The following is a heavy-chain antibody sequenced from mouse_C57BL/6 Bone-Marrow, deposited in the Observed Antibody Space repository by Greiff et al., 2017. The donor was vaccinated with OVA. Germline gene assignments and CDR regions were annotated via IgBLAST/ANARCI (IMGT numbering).Heavy chain of an antibody. CDR2: IDPENGDT. CDR3: TTGGLRYFDY. CDR1: GFNIKDDY. V-gene: IGHV14-4*01. Sequence: VQLQQSGAELVRPGASVKLSCTASGFNIKDDYMHWVKQRPEQGLEWIGWIDPENGDTEYASKFQGKATITADTSSNTAYLQLSSLTSEDTAVYYCTTGGLRYFDYWGQGTTLTVSS. D-gene: IGHD2-4*01. J-gene: IGHJ2*01.